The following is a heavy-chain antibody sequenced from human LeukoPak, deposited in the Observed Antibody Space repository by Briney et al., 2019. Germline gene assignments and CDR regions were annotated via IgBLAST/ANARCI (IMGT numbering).Heavy chain of an antibody. Sequence: ASVKVSCKASGYTFTSHDINWVRQATGQGLEWMGWMNPNSGNTGYAQKFQGRVTFTRNTSISTAYMELSSLRSEDMAVYYCARGRWVATNQAYYFDDWGQGTLVTVSS. CDR1: GYTFTSHD. V-gene: IGHV1-8*03. CDR3: ARGRWVATNQAYYFDD. D-gene: IGHD5-12*01. CDR2: MNPNSGNT. J-gene: IGHJ4*02.